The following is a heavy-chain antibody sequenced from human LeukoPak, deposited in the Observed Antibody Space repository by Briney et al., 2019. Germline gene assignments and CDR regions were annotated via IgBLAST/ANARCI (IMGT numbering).Heavy chain of an antibody. Sequence: SETLSLTCTVSGGSISSYYWSWIRQPPGKGLEWIGYIYYSGSTNYNPSLKSRVTISVDTSKNQFSLKLSSVTAADTAVYYCARLGYSSSPTPFDYWGQGTLVTVSS. V-gene: IGHV4-59*12. CDR2: IYYSGST. J-gene: IGHJ4*02. CDR1: GGSISSYY. CDR3: ARLGYSSSPTPFDY. D-gene: IGHD6-6*01.